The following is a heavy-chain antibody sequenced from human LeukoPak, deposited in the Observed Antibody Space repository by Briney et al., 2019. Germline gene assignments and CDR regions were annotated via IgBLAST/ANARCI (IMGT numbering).Heavy chain of an antibody. Sequence: SETLSLTCTVSGGSISSSSYYWGWIRQPPGKGLEWIGSIYYSGSTYYSPSLKSRVTISVDTSKDQFSLKLSSVTAADTAVYYCARVNSYGWYYFDYWGQGTLVTVSS. CDR2: IYYSGST. V-gene: IGHV4-39*07. CDR1: GGSISSSSYY. CDR3: ARVNSYGWYYFDY. J-gene: IGHJ4*02. D-gene: IGHD5-18*01.